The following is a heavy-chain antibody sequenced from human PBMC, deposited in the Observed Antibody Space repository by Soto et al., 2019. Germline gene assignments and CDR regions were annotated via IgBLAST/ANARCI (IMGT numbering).Heavy chain of an antibody. J-gene: IGHJ4*02. V-gene: IGHV4-31*03. Sequence: QVQLQESGPGLVKPSQTLSLTCTVSGGSISSGGYYWSWIRQHPGKGLEWIGYIYYSGSTYYNPSLTSRVTISVDTSTTQVSLKLSSVTAADTAVYYCASGRSSTSPYPIGYWGQGTLVTVSS. CDR2: IYYSGST. D-gene: IGHD2-2*01. CDR1: GGSISSGGYY. CDR3: ASGRSSTSPYPIGY.